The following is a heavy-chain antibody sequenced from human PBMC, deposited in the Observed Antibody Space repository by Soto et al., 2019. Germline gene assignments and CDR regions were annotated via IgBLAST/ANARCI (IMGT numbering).Heavy chain of an antibody. V-gene: IGHV1-2*02. J-gene: IGHJ5*01. CDR3: AREGATRRPSRPSIGWLES. CDR2: INVYNGET. CDR1: GDTFSGYH. D-gene: IGHD1-26*01. Sequence: GSSVKVSCKASGDTFSGYHMHWVRQAPGQGLEWMGWINVYNGETNIAQKFQGRVAMTRDTSITTAYVELSRLRFDDTAVYFCAREGATRRPSRPSIGWLESWGQGTLVTVSS.